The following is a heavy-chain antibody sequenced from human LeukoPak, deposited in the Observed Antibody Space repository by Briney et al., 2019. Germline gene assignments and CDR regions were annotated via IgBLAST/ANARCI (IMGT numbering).Heavy chain of an antibody. Sequence: PGRSLRLSCAASGFTFSSYAMHWVRQAPGKGLEWVAVISYDGSNKYYADSVKGRFTISRDNSKNTLYLQMNSLRAEDTAVYYCARDPIRDSGSYLGLDYWGQGTLVTVSS. CDR2: ISYDGSNK. CDR1: GFTFSSYA. J-gene: IGHJ4*02. CDR3: ARDPIRDSGSYLGLDY. V-gene: IGHV3-30-3*01. D-gene: IGHD1-26*01.